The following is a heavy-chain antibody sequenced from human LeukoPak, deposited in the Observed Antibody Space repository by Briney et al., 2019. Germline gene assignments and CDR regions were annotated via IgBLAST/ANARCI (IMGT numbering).Heavy chain of an antibody. CDR1: SDSISRNYW. V-gene: IGHV4-4*02. CDR2: TYYDGRT. J-gene: IGHJ4*02. Sequence: KSSETLSLTCAVSSDSISRNYWWSWVRQPPGKGLEWIGETYYDGRTNYNPSLGSRVTISLDKSKNQLSLQLRSVTAADTAVYYCARAGYHYDTSGYYELHYWGQGTLVTVSS. D-gene: IGHD3-22*01. CDR3: ARAGYHYDTSGYYELHY.